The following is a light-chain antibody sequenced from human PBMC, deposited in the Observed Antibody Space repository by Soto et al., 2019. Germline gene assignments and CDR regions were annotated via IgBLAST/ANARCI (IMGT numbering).Light chain of an antibody. CDR1: QSVSSSY. Sequence: EIVLTQSPGTLSLSPGERATLSCRASQSVSSSYLAWYQQKPGQAPRLLIYGASSRATGIPDRFSGSRSGTEFTLTISSLQSEDFAVYHCQQHNNWPPWTFGRGTKVDIK. J-gene: IGKJ1*01. V-gene: IGKV3-20*01. CDR2: GAS. CDR3: QQHNNWPPWT.